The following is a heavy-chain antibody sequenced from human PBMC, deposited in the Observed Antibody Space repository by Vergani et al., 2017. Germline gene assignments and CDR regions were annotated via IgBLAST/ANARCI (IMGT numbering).Heavy chain of an antibody. J-gene: IGHJ2*01. D-gene: IGHD2-2*01. CDR3: AKDPGFCSSSTCYRNYYFDL. V-gene: IGHV3-21*04. Sequence: EVQLVESGGGLVKPGGSLRLSCVASGFTFGSYSMNWVRQAPGKGLEWVSFISSSSSYRYYADSVKGRFTISRDNSKNTLFLQMNSLRAEDTAVYYCAKDPGFCSSSTCYRNYYFDLWGRGTLVTVSS. CDR2: ISSSSSYR. CDR1: GFTFGSYS.